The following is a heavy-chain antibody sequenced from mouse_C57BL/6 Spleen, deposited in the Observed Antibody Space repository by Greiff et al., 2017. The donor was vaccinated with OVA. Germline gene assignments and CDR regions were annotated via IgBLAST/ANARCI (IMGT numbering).Heavy chain of an antibody. V-gene: IGHV1-69*01. CDR1: GYTFTSYW. CDR2: IDPSDSYP. CDR3: ATGEGFAY. D-gene: IGHD4-1*01. Sequence: QVQLQQPGAELVMPGASVKLSCKASGYTFTSYWLPWVKQRPGQGLAWLGEIDPSDSYPTYNHKFKGKSTLTVDKSSSTAYMQLSSLTSEDSAVYYCATGEGFAYWGQGTLVTVSA. J-gene: IGHJ3*01.